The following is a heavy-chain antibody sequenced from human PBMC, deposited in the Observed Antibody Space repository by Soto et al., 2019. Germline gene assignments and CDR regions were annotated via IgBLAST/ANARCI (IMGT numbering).Heavy chain of an antibody. CDR3: ATDIVVVPAARYGMDV. V-gene: IGHV3-48*02. CDR1: GFTFSSYS. D-gene: IGHD2-2*01. J-gene: IGHJ6*02. Sequence: EVQLVESGGGLVQPGGSLRLSCAASGFTFSSYSMNWVRQAPGKGLEGVSYISSSSSTIYYADSVKGRFTISRDNAKNSLYLQMNSLRDEDTAVYYCATDIVVVPAARYGMDVWGQGTTVTVSS. CDR2: ISSSSSTI.